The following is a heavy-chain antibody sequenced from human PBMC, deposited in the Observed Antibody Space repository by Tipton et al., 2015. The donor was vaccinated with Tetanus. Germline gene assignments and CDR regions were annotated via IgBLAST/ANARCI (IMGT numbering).Heavy chain of an antibody. CDR2: IYKSGNT. J-gene: IGHJ4*02. CDR3: ARTGWFGHMPAFVS. D-gene: IGHD3-10*01. V-gene: IGHV4-30-4*01. CDR1: VGSISSGDYY. Sequence: TLSLTCTVSVGSISSGDYYWSWVRQSPGEGLEWIGHIYKSGNTYYKPSLKSRVVISIDASKNQFSLKLNSMTAADTAVYYCARTGWFGHMPAFVSWGQGTLVTVSS.